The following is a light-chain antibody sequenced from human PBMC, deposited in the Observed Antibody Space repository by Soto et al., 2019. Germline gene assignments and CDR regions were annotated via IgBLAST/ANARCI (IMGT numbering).Light chain of an antibody. CDR2: LGS. V-gene: IGKV2-28*01. J-gene: IGKJ4*01. CDR1: QSLLHSNGYNY. CDR3: MQALQSYYT. Sequence: DIVMTQSPLSLPVTPGEPASISCRSSQSLLHSNGYNYLDWYVQKPGQSAQVLIYLGSNRASGVPDRFSGSGSGTDFTLQISRVEAEDVGVYFCMQALQSYYTFGGGNRVELK.